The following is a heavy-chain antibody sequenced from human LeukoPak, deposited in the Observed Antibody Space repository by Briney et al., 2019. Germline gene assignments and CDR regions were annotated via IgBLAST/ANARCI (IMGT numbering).Heavy chain of an antibody. Sequence: SETLSLTCAVYGGSFSGYYWSWIRQPPGKGLEWIGEINHSGSTNYNPSLKSRVTISVDTSKSQFSLKLSSVTAADTAVYYCARGEYYYGSGSYYPSVDYWGQGTLVTVSS. V-gene: IGHV4-34*01. D-gene: IGHD3-10*01. CDR3: ARGEYYYGSGSYYPSVDY. CDR2: INHSGST. J-gene: IGHJ4*02. CDR1: GGSFSGYY.